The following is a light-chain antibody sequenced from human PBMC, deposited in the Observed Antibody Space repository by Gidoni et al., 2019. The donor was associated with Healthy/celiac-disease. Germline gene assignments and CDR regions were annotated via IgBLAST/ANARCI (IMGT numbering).Light chain of an antibody. CDR1: QSISSY. CDR2: AAS. J-gene: IGKJ4*01. CDR3: QQSYSTPS. V-gene: IGKV1-39*01. Sequence: DIQMTQSPSSPSASVRDRVTITCRASQSISSYLNWYQQKPGKAPKLLIYAASSLQSGVPSRLSGSGSGTDFTLTIHSLQPEDFATYYCQQSYSTPSFGGGTKVEIK.